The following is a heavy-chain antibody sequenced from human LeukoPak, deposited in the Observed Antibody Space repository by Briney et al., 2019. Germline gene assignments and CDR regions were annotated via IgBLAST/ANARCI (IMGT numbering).Heavy chain of an antibody. CDR3: ASLRYSGYDVDY. CDR1: GFTFSNYS. Sequence: GGSLRLSCAASGFTFSNYSMNWVRQAPGKGLEWVSSISSTTNYIYYADSVRGRFTISRDNAKNSLYLQMNSLRAEDTAVYYCASLRYSGYDVDYWGQGTLVTVSS. CDR2: ISSTTNYI. V-gene: IGHV3-21*01. D-gene: IGHD5-12*01. J-gene: IGHJ4*02.